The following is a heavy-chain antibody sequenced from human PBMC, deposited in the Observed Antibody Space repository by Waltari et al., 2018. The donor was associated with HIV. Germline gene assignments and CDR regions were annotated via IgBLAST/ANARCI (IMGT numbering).Heavy chain of an antibody. CDR1: GGTFSSYT. V-gene: IGHV1-69*08. CDR3: ARDWGSSWYVVGY. Sequence: QVQLVQSGAEVKKPGSSVKVSCKASGGTFSSYTISSVRQAPGQGLEWMGRIIPILGIANYAQKFQGRVTITADKSTSTAYMELSSLRSEDTAVYYCARDWGSSWYVVGYWGQGTLVTVSS. D-gene: IGHD6-13*01. J-gene: IGHJ4*02. CDR2: IIPILGIA.